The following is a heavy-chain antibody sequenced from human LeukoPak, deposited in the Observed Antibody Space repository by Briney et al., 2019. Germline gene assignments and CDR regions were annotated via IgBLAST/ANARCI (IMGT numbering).Heavy chain of an antibody. CDR3: VKVFPLCSSTSCWVDMVDV. CDR2: MSINGINT. J-gene: IGHJ6*02. Sequence: GGPLRLLCSVSGYTFSRHAMLGLRQARGMGLAYVSDMSINGINTYYSDCVKGRYPITRDNSKNKLYLQMNTVTAEDTAVYYCVKVFPLCSSTSCWVDMVDVWGQGTTVTVSS. V-gene: IGHV3-64D*06. CDR1: GYTFSRHA. D-gene: IGHD2-2*01.